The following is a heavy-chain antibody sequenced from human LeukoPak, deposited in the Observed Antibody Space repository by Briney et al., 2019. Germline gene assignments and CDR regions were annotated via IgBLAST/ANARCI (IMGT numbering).Heavy chain of an antibody. CDR3: ARWDYSAAARRSGDCSMDV. V-gene: IGHV3-33*01. J-gene: IGHJ6*02. Sequence: PGTSLRLSCAASGFTFSRFGMHWVRQAPGTGLEWVAVIWYDGGNKYYADSVKGRFTISRDNPKNTVYLEMNSLRVEDTAVYYCARWDYSAAARRSGDCSMDVWGQGTTVTVSS. CDR1: GFTFSRFG. D-gene: IGHD2-21*02. CDR2: IWYDGGNK.